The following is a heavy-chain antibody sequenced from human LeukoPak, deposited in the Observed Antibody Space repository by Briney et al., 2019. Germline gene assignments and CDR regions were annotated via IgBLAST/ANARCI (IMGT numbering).Heavy chain of an antibody. CDR2: INPSGGST. V-gene: IGHV1-46*01. CDR3: ARDAHSSSWYDWYFDL. Sequence: ASVKVSCKAFGYTFTSYYMHWVRQAPGQGLEWMGIINPSGGSTSYAQKFQGRVTMTRDTSTSTVYMELSSLRSEDTAVYYCARDAHSSSWYDWYFDLWGRGTLVTVSS. J-gene: IGHJ2*01. D-gene: IGHD6-13*01. CDR1: GYTFTSYY.